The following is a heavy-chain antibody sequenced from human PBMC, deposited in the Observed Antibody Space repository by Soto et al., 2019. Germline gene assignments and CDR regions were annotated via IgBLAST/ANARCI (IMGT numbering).Heavy chain of an antibody. D-gene: IGHD3-3*01. CDR3: ARYLSSGDYEFWSGYWHYYGMDV. CDR1: GFTFSDYY. Sequence: QVQLVESGGGLVKPGGSLRLSCAASGFTFSDYYMSLLRQAPGKGLEWVSYISSSGSTIYYADSVKGRFTISRDNAKNSPYLQMNSLRAEDTAVYYYARYLSSGDYEFWSGYWHYYGMDVWGQGTTVTVSS. CDR2: ISSSGSTI. J-gene: IGHJ6*02. V-gene: IGHV3-11*01.